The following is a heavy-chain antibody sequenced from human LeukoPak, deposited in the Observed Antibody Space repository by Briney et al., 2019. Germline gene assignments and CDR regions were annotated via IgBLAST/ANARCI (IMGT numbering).Heavy chain of an antibody. Sequence: ASVKVSCKASGYTFTSYAMHWVRQAPGQRLEWMGWISAYNGNTNYAQKLQGRVTMTTDTSTSTAYMELRSLRSDDTAVYYCARGIIAARRIDYWGQGTLVTVSS. CDR1: GYTFTSYA. J-gene: IGHJ4*02. CDR3: ARGIIAARRIDY. D-gene: IGHD6-6*01. CDR2: ISAYNGNT. V-gene: IGHV1-18*01.